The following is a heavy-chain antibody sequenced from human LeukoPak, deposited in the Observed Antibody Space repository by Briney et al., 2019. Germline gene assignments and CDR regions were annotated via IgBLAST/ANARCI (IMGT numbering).Heavy chain of an antibody. Sequence: GGSLRLSCASSGFTFSSYGMSWVRQAPGKGLEWVANINQDGSEKYDVDSAKGRFTISRDNAKNSLYLQMKSLRVEDTAMYYCARVGGGDGSGWSTTDYWGQGTLVTVSS. V-gene: IGHV3-7*01. J-gene: IGHJ4*02. CDR2: INQDGSEK. D-gene: IGHD6-19*01. CDR1: GFTFSSYG. CDR3: ARVGGGDGSGWSTTDY.